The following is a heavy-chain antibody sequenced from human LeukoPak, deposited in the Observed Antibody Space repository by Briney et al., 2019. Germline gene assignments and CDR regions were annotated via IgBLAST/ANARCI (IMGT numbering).Heavy chain of an antibody. V-gene: IGHV4-34*01. CDR3: ARGAGAY. Sequence: SETLSLTCAVYGGSFSGYYWSWIRQPPGKGLEWIGEINHSGSTNYNPSLKSRVTISVDTSKNQFSLKLSSVTPADTAVYYCARGAGAYWGQRTLFPVSS. CDR2: INHSGST. CDR1: GGSFSGYY. J-gene: IGHJ4*02. D-gene: IGHD4-17*01.